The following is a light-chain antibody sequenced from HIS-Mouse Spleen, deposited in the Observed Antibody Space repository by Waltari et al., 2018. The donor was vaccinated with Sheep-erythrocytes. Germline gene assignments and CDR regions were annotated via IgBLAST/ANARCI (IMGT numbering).Light chain of an antibody. J-gene: IGKJ1*01. CDR3: QQRSNWPQPWT. V-gene: IGKV3-11*01. Sequence: EIVLTQSPATLSLSPGERATLSCRASQSVSSYLAWYQQKPGQAPRLLIYDASNRATGIPARFSGSGYGTDFTLTISSLEPEDFAVYDCQQRSNWPQPWTFGQGTKVEIK. CDR2: DAS. CDR1: QSVSSY.